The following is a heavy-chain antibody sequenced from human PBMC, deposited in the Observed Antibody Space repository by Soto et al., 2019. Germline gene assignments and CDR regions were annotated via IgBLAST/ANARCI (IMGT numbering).Heavy chain of an antibody. Sequence: ASVKVSCKASGGTFSSYAISWVRQAPGQGLEWMGWISAYNGNTNYAQKLQGRVTMTTDTSTSTAYMELRSLRSDEPAVYYCAGAGYSSSWPTAFDYWGQGTLVPV. CDR2: ISAYNGNT. V-gene: IGHV1-18*01. CDR1: GGTFSSYA. J-gene: IGHJ4*02. CDR3: AGAGYSSSWPTAFDY. D-gene: IGHD6-13*01.